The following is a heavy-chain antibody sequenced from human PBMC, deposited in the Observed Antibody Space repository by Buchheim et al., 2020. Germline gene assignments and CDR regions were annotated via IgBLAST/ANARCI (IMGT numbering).Heavy chain of an antibody. CDR1: GFTFNTSS. J-gene: IGHJ3*02. D-gene: IGHD3-22*01. CDR2: ISSSSSFI. CDR3: ASSRTMRDAFDI. Sequence: EVQLVESGGGLVKPGGSLRLSCAASGFTFNTSSMIWVRQAPGKGLEWVSSISSSSSFIYYADSMKGRFTISRDNAKNSLYLQMNSLRAEDTAMYYCASSRTMRDAFDIWGQGT. V-gene: IGHV3-21*01.